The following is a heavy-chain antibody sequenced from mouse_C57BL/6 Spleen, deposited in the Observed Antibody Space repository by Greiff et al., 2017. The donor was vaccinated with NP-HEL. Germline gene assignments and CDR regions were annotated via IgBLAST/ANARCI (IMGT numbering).Heavy chain of an antibody. CDR1: GYTFTDYY. CDR2: INPNNGGT. V-gene: IGHV1-26*01. J-gene: IGHJ2*01. Sequence: EVQLQQSGPELVKPGASVKISCKASGYTFTDYYMNWVKQSHGKSLEWIGDINPNNGGTSYNQKFKGKATLTVDKSSSTAYMELRSLTSEDSAVYYCARGAGGGIDYWGQGTTLTVSS. CDR3: ARGAGGGIDY.